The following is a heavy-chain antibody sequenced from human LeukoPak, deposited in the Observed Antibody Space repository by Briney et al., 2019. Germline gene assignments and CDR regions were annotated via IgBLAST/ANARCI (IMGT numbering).Heavy chain of an antibody. D-gene: IGHD3/OR15-3a*01. CDR2: SYNDGST. CDR3: ARYRQATDCNFDV. V-gene: IGHV3-53*04. CDR1: GFTFSNAW. Sequence: PWGSLCLTCAASGFTFSNAWMSWVRQAPGKGLEWVSVSYNDGSTNYADSVNGRFSISRHNSKNTLYLQMASLRADDTAVYYCARYRQATDCNFDVWGRG. J-gene: IGHJ2*01.